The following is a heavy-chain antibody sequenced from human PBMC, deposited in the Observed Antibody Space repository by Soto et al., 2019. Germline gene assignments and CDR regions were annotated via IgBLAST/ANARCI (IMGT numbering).Heavy chain of an antibody. CDR1: GFTFSSYG. CDR2: IWYDGSNK. CDR3: ARVYSSSGHLDY. D-gene: IGHD6-13*01. Sequence: QVQLVESGGGVVQPGRSLRLSCAASGFTFSSYGMHWVRQAPGKGLEWVAVIWYDGSNKYYADSVKGRFTISRDNSKNTLYLQMNSLRAEDTAVYYCARVYSSSGHLDYWGQGTLVTVSS. V-gene: IGHV3-33*01. J-gene: IGHJ4*02.